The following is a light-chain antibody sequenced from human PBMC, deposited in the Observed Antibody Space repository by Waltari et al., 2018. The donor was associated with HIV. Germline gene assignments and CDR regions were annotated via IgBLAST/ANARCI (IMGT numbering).Light chain of an antibody. CDR2: DAS. V-gene: IGKV3-11*01. CDR1: QSVQEF. J-gene: IGKJ4*01. Sequence: EIVLTQSPAILSVSPGETATLSCRASQSVQEFLAWYQRRPGQVPRLVVYDASKRAACGPDRFSGSGFGTDFTLTISGLEPEDVAFYYCQHRTTWPPTFGGGTRVEIE. CDR3: QHRTTWPPT.